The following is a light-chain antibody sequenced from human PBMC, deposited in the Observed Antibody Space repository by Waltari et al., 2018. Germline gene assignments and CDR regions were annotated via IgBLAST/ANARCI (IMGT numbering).Light chain of an antibody. CDR3: LQYNDWPPLT. Sequence: EVVMTHSPATLSVSPGDTATLSCRATQSVNSHLAWYQPKPAQAPKFLIFSASTRATGIPARFSGGGFGTEFTLTINSLESEDVAVYYCLQYNDWPPLTFGGGTKVEMK. V-gene: IGKV3-15*01. CDR2: SAS. CDR1: QSVNSH. J-gene: IGKJ4*01.